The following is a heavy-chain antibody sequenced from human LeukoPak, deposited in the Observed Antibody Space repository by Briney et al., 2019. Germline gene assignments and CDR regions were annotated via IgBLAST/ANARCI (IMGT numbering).Heavy chain of an antibody. J-gene: IGHJ2*01. CDR2: IYTSGST. Sequence: PSETLSLTCTVSGGSISSGSYYWSWIRQPAGKGLEWIGRIYTSGSTNYNPSLKSRVTISVDTSKNQFSLKLSSVTAADTAVYYCARDYSLRYFDLWGRGTLVTVSS. D-gene: IGHD6-13*01. CDR1: GGSISSGSYY. CDR3: ARDYSLRYFDL. V-gene: IGHV4-61*02.